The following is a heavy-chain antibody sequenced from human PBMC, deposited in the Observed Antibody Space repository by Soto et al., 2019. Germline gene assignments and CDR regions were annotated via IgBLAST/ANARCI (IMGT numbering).Heavy chain of an antibody. Sequence: PGGSLRLSCAASGFTFSSYGMHWVRQAPGKGLEWVAVISYDGSNKYYADSVKGRFTISRDNSKNTLYLQMNSLRAEDTAVYYCAKDPSGITYDPADYWGQGTLVTVSS. CDR3: AKDPSGITYDPADY. CDR2: ISYDGSNK. CDR1: GFTFSSYG. D-gene: IGHD3-3*01. V-gene: IGHV3-30*18. J-gene: IGHJ4*02.